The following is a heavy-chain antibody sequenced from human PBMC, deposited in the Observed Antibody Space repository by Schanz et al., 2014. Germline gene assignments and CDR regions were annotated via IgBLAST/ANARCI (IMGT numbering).Heavy chain of an antibody. CDR3: ARDRGHGDLPGDI. J-gene: IGHJ3*02. D-gene: IGHD4-17*01. CDR1: GGSVSSGRYY. Sequence: QVQLQESGPGLVKPSQTLSLSCTVSGGSVSSGRYYWSWIRQFPGKGLEWIGYISYSGSTYYNPSLKSRVTISVDTSKNQFSLNLSSATAADTAVYYCARDRGHGDLPGDIWGQGTMVTDSS. V-gene: IGHV4-31*03. CDR2: ISYSGST.